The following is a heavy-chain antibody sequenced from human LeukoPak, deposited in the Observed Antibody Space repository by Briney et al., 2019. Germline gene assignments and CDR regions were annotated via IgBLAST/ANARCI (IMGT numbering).Heavy chain of an antibody. CDR3: ASMGTPDIAAAGMVPDY. V-gene: IGHV4-34*01. CDR1: GGSFSGYY. Sequence: SETLSLTCAVYGGSFSGYYWSWIRQPPGKGLEWIGEINHSGSTNYNPSFKSRVTISVDTSKNQFSLKLSSVTAADTAVYYCASMGTPDIAAAGMVPDYWGQGTLVTVSS. J-gene: IGHJ4*02. CDR2: INHSGST. D-gene: IGHD6-13*01.